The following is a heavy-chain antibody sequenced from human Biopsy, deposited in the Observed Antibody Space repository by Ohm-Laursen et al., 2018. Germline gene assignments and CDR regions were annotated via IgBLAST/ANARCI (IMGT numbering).Heavy chain of an antibody. CDR3: ARDRGYYSDRAVPGYFDL. J-gene: IGHJ2*01. D-gene: IGHD3-22*01. Sequence: LSLTCTVSGDSISSYYWSWIRQPPGKGLQWIGYVYYTGSTDYNPSLQSRVTISVDTSKNHFSLRLRSVTPADTAIYYCARDRGYYSDRAVPGYFDLWGRGTLVTVSS. CDR2: VYYTGST. CDR1: GDSISSYY. V-gene: IGHV4-59*01.